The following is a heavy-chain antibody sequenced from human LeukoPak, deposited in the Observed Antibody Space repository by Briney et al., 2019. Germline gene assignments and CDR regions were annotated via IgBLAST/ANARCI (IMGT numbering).Heavy chain of an antibody. CDR3: ARDARGSYCSGGSCYRNYYYYGMDV. CDR1: GGSISSYY. CDR2: IYTSGST. V-gene: IGHV4-4*07. D-gene: IGHD2-15*01. Sequence: SETLSLTCTVSGGSISSYYWSWIRQPAGKGLEWIGRIYTSGSTNYNPPLKSRVTMSVDTSKNQFSLKLSSVTAADTAVYYCARDARGSYCSGGSCYRNYYYYGMDVWGQGTTVTVSS. J-gene: IGHJ6*02.